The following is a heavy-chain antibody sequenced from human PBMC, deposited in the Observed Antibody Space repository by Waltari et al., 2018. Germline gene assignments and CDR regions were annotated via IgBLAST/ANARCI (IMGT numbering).Heavy chain of an antibody. CDR1: GGSISSGGYY. Sequence: QVQLQESGPGLVKPSQTLSLTCTVSGGSISSGGYYWSWIRQHPGKGLEWIGYLYYSGSTYYNPSLKSRVTISVDTSKNQFSLKLSSVTAADTAVYYCARRSSISWGVAQSRWGSAAAGTSNWFDPWGQGTLVTVSS. V-gene: IGHV4-31*03. CDR3: ARRSSISWGVAQSRWGSAAAGTSNWFDP. D-gene: IGHD6-13*01. CDR2: LYYSGST. J-gene: IGHJ5*02.